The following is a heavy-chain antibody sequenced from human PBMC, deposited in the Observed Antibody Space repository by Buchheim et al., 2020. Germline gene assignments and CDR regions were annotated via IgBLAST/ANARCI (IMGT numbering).Heavy chain of an antibody. D-gene: IGHD3-22*01. CDR2: IYHSGST. V-gene: IGHV4-4*02. Sequence: QVQLQESGPGLVKPSGTLSLTCAVSNGSISSPNWWTWVRQSPGKGLQWIGGIYHSGSTNYDPSLKSRVTISVDKSKNQFSLRLTSVTAADTAVYYCARDKKRNYYDSSGYILTGWSFDPWGQGTL. J-gene: IGHJ5*02. CDR1: NGSISSPNW. CDR3: ARDKKRNYYDSSGYILTGWSFDP.